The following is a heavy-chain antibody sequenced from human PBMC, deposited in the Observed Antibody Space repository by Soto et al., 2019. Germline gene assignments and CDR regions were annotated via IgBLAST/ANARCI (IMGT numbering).Heavy chain of an antibody. Sequence: GGSLRLSCAASGFTFSSYAMSWVRQAPGKGLEWVSAISGSGGSTYYADYVKGRFTISRDNSTNTLYLQMNSLRAEDTAVFYCAKVPHSNQVVPAATHLGYWGQGTLVTVSS. V-gene: IGHV3-23*01. CDR3: AKVPHSNQVVPAATHLGY. CDR1: GFTFSSYA. J-gene: IGHJ4*02. CDR2: ISGSGGST. D-gene: IGHD2-2*01.